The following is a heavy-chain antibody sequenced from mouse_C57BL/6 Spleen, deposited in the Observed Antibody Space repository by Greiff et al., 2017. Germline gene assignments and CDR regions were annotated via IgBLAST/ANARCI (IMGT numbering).Heavy chain of an antibody. J-gene: IGHJ4*01. V-gene: IGHV1-80*01. CDR2: IYPGDGDT. Sequence: QVQLQQSGAELVKPGASVKISCKASGYAFSSYCMNWVKQRPGQGLEWIGQIYPGDGDTNYNGKFKGKDTLTADKSSSTAYMPRSSLTAEDSAVYFCGRRIAMDYWGQGTSVTVSS. CDR3: GRRIAMDY. CDR1: GYAFSSYC.